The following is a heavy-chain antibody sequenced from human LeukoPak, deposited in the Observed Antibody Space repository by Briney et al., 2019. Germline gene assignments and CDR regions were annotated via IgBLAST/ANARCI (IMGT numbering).Heavy chain of an antibody. D-gene: IGHD3-22*01. Sequence: GRSLRLSCAASGFTFSSYAMHWVRQAPCKGLEWVAVISSDGSGKYYADSVKGRFTISRDNAKNSLYLQMNSLRAEDTAVYYCARDYYYDSSGYYSIYYYYGMDVWGQGTTVTVSS. CDR3: ARDYYYDSSGYYSIYYYYGMDV. CDR1: GFTFSSYA. V-gene: IGHV3-30-3*01. CDR2: ISSDGSGK. J-gene: IGHJ6*02.